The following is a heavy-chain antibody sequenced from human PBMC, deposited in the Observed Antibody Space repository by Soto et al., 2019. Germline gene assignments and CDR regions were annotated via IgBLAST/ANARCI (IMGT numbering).Heavy chain of an antibody. CDR2: IYHSGST. CDR3: AGAIGYCSGGSCYHFDY. V-gene: IGHV4-4*02. D-gene: IGHD2-15*01. J-gene: IGHJ4*02. CDR1: SGSISSSNW. Sequence: PSETLSLTCAVSSGSISSSNWWSWVRQPPGKGLEWIGEIYHSGSTNYNPSLKSRVTISVDKSKNQFSLKLSSVTAADTAVYYCAGAIGYCSGGSCYHFDYWGQGTLVTVSS.